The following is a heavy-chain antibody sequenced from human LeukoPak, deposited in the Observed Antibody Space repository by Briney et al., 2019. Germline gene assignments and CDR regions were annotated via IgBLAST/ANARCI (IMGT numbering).Heavy chain of an antibody. J-gene: IGHJ4*02. CDR3: TQGSSGALDY. Sequence: GGSLRLSCAASGFTFSSYAMSWVRQAPGKGLEWVGFIRSKAYGGTTEYAASVKGRFTISRDDSKSIAYLQMNSLKTEDTAVYYCTQGSSGALDYWGQGTLVTVSS. CDR2: IRSKAYGGTT. D-gene: IGHD6-19*01. CDR1: GFTFSSYA. V-gene: IGHV3-49*04.